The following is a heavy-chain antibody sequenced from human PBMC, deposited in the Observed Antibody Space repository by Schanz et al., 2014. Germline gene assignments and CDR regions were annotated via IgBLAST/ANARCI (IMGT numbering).Heavy chain of an antibody. Sequence: EVQLLESGGGLVQPGGSLRLSCAASGFTFSSYAMSWVRQAPGKGLEWVSLISDSGDTAYYADSVKGRFTISRDNAKNSLFLQMNSLRPEDTAVYYCARGRVLESWGQGTLVTVSS. CDR1: GFTFSSYA. V-gene: IGHV3-23*01. J-gene: IGHJ5*02. CDR2: ISDSGDTA. CDR3: ARGRVLES. D-gene: IGHD1-1*01.